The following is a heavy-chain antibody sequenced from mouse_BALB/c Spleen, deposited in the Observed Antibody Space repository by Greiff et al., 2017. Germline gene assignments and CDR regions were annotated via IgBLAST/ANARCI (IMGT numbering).Heavy chain of an antibody. CDR1: GFTFSDYY. J-gene: IGHJ4*01. Sequence: EVNVVESGGGLVKPGGSLKLSCAASGFTFSDYYMYWVRQTPEKRLEWVATISDGGSYTYYPDSVKGRFTISRDNAKNNLYLQMSSLKSEDTAMYYCARGDGYPYYYAMDYWGQGTSVTVSS. D-gene: IGHD2-3*01. CDR3: ARGDGYPYYYAMDY. V-gene: IGHV5-4*02. CDR2: ISDGGSYT.